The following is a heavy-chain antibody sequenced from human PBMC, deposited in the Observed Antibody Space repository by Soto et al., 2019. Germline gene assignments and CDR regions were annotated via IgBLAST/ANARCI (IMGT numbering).Heavy chain of an antibody. CDR2: IYYSGST. D-gene: IGHD1-26*01. Sequence: SETLSLTCTVSGDSISSSRYSWGWIRQPPGKGLEWIGSIYYSGSTYYNPSLKSRVTISLDTSKNQFSLKLSPVTAADTAVYYCAREVVGATTKTGMRIDYWGQGTLVTVSS. CDR1: GDSISSSRYS. V-gene: IGHV4-39*02. J-gene: IGHJ4*02. CDR3: AREVVGATTKTGMRIDY.